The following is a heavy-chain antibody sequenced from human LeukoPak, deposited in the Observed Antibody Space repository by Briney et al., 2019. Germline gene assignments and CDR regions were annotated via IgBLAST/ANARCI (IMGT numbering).Heavy chain of an antibody. Sequence: GGSLRLSCTASGFTFSTYGMHWVRQAPGKGLEWVTLISYDGSTKYYSDSVKGRFTLSRDNSKNTLYLQMSSLRVEDTAVYYCARSDNYYGSGMGGFHYYNYMDVWGKGTTVTISS. CDR3: ARSDNYYGSGMGGFHYYNYMDV. V-gene: IGHV3-30*03. CDR2: ISYDGSTK. J-gene: IGHJ6*03. D-gene: IGHD3-10*01. CDR1: GFTFSTYG.